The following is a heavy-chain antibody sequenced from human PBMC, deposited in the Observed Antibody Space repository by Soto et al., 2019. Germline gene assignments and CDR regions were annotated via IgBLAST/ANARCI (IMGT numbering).Heavy chain of an antibody. Sequence: QVQLQESGPGLVKPSQTLSLTCAVSGATISSGDYYWTWIRQPPGKGLEWIGHIYFSGFTHYSPSLESRITISIDTSRNQFSLRLNSVTAADTAVYYCARSCSGISCHRSGNSGDFWGQGTLVTVSS. CDR3: ARSCSGISCHRSGNSGDF. J-gene: IGHJ4*02. D-gene: IGHD2-2*02. CDR2: IYFSGFT. V-gene: IGHV4-30-4*01. CDR1: GATISSGDYY.